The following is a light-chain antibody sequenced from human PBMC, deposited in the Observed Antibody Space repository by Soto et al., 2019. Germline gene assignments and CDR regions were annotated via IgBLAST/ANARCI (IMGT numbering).Light chain of an antibody. CDR2: SAS. J-gene: IGKJ2*01. V-gene: IGKV3-15*01. Sequence: EIVRTQSPATLSVSPGERATLSCRASQSVRSNLAWHQQKPGQAPRLLISSASIRATGIPARFSGSGSGTDFTLTISSLQSEDFAIYYCQQYDDWPFTFGQGTKLEIK. CDR1: QSVRSN. CDR3: QQYDDWPFT.